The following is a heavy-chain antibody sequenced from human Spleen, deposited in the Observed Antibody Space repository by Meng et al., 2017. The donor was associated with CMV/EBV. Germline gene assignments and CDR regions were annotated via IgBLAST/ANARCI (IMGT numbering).Heavy chain of an antibody. CDR2: INQNSGRT. CDR3: ARGGYGDYGGQYYYGMDV. CDR1: VTGYY. V-gene: IGHV1-2*02. J-gene: IGHJ6*02. D-gene: IGHD4-17*01. Sequence: VTGYYKHGGRQASGKGLKWMGWINQNSGRTNYEQKLQSRVTMTRNTSISTAYMELSRLRSDDTAVYYCARGGYGDYGGQYYYGMDVWGQGTTVTVSS.